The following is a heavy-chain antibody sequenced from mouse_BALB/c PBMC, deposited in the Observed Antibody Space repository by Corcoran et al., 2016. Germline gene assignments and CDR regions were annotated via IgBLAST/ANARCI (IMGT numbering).Heavy chain of an antibody. V-gene: IGHV8-12*01. Sequence: VTLKESGPGILPPSQTLRLTCSFSGFSLRTSGMGVRWIRQPSGKGLEWLAHIYWDDDKRNNPSLKSRLTISKDTSSNQVFLKITSVDTADTATYYCARCYGSNFDYWGQGTTLAVSS. CDR1: GFSLRTSGMG. CDR2: IYWDDDK. D-gene: IGHD1-1*01. CDR3: ARCYGSNFDY. J-gene: IGHJ2*01.